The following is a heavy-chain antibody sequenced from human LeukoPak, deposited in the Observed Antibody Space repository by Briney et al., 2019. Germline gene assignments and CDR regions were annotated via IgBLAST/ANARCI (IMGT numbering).Heavy chain of an antibody. CDR1: GGSVSSSSYY. J-gene: IGHJ4*02. CDR3: ARAVPMYSSDWYDDY. CDR2: IYYSGST. V-gene: IGHV4-39*01. D-gene: IGHD6-19*01. Sequence: PSETLSLTCTVSGGSVSSSSYYWGWIRQPPGKGLEWIGTIYYSGSTYYNPSLKSRVTISVDTSKNQFSLKLSSVTAADTAVYYCARAVPMYSSDWYDDYWGQGTLVTVSS.